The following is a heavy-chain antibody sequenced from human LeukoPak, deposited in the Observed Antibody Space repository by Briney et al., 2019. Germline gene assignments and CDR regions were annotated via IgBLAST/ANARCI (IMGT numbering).Heavy chain of an antibody. CDR1: GYTFTGYY. D-gene: IGHD2-15*01. Sequence: ALVKVSCKASGYTFTGYYMHWVRQAPGHGLEWMGWVNPNSGGTTYAQKFQGRVTMTRDTSISTAYMELSRLGSDDTAVYYCARDQVARDIVVVLTATGTIDYWGQGTLVTVSS. V-gene: IGHV1-2*02. CDR3: ARDQVARDIVVVLTATGTIDY. J-gene: IGHJ4*02. CDR2: VNPNSGGT.